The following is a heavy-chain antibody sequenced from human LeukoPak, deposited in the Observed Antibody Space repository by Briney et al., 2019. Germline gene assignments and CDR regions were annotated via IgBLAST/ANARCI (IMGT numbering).Heavy chain of an antibody. CDR3: AKTWIQLWSLFDY. CDR2: ISYDGSNK. CDR1: GFTFSSYA. V-gene: IGHV3-30-3*01. D-gene: IGHD5-18*01. Sequence: GGALRLSCAASGFTFSSYAMHWVRQAPGKGLEGVAVISYDGSNKYYADSVKGRLTISRDNSKNTLYLQMNSLRAEDTAVYYCAKTWIQLWSLFDYWGQGTLVTVSS. J-gene: IGHJ4*02.